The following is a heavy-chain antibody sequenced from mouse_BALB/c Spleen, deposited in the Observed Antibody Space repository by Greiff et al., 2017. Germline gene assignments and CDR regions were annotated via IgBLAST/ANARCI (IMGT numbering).Heavy chain of an antibody. J-gene: IGHJ4*01. Sequence: LVKTGASVKISCKASGYSFTGYYMHWVKQSPGKSLEWIGYISCYNGATSYNQKFKGKATFTVDKSSSTAYMQINSLTSEDSAVYDWARWVSKEVDYAMDYGGQGTAVTVSS. D-gene: IGHD1-1*01. CDR1: GYSFTGYY. CDR3: ARWVSKEVDYAMDY. CDR2: ISCYNGAT. V-gene: IGHV1S34*01.